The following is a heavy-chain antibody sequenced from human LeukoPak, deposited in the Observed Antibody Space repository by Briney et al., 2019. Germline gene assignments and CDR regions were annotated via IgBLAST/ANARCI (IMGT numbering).Heavy chain of an antibody. V-gene: IGHV3-23*01. CDR3: AKARLSTGWAYNDY. Sequence: GGSLRLSCAASGFTFSNYWMIRVRQAPGKGLEWVSAVVGGGGTTFYADSVKGRFTISRDNSRNTVYLQINRLRAEDTAVYYCAKARLSTGWAYNDYWGQGTLVTVSS. CDR1: GFTFSNYW. CDR2: VVGGGGTT. D-gene: IGHD6-19*01. J-gene: IGHJ4*02.